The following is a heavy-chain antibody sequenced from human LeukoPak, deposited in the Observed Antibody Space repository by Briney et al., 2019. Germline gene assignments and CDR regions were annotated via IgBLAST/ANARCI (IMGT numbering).Heavy chain of an antibody. Sequence: GGSLRLSCAASGFTFSDYYMSWIRQAPGKGLEWVSYISSSGSTIYHADSVKGRFTISRDNAKNSLYLQMNSLRAEDTAVYYCARTREQWQVLDYWGQGTLVTVSS. CDR2: ISSSGSTI. CDR1: GFTFSDYY. V-gene: IGHV3-11*04. CDR3: ARTREQWQVLDY. D-gene: IGHD6-19*01. J-gene: IGHJ4*02.